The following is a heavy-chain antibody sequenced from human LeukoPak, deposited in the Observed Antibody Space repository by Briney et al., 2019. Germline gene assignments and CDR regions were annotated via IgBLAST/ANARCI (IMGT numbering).Heavy chain of an antibody. V-gene: IGHV3-15*01. J-gene: IGHJ4*02. Sequence: GGSLRLSCATSGFTFSNAWMTWVRQAPGKGLEWVSLIKRKTDGGTTDYAAPVKGRFTVSRNDSVNTLYLQMNSLKTEDTGVYYCTTAVRITGFDSWGQGALVTVFS. CDR2: IKRKTDGGTT. CDR3: TTAVRITGFDS. CDR1: GFTFSNAW. D-gene: IGHD3-16*01.